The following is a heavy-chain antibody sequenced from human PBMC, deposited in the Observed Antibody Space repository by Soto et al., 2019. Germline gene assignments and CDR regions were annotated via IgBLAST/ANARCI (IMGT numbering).Heavy chain of an antibody. D-gene: IGHD3-10*01. J-gene: IGHJ6*03. Sequence: GGSLRLSCAASGFTFSSYAMSWVRQAPGKGLEWVSGISGSGGSTYYADSVKGRFTISRDNSKNTLYLQMNSLRAEDTAVYYCARTGINYYYYMDVWGKGTTVTVSS. CDR3: ARTGINYYYYMDV. CDR2: ISGSGGST. CDR1: GFTFSSYA. V-gene: IGHV3-23*01.